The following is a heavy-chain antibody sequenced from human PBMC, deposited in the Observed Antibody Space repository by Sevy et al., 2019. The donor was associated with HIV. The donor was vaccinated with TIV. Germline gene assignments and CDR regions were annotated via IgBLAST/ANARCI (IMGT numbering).Heavy chain of an antibody. CDR2: IRYDGSNK. J-gene: IGHJ6*02. CDR3: ARDWVVGATTLYYYYGMDV. Sequence: GGSLRLSCAASGFTFSSYGMHWVRQAPGKGLEWVAFIRYDGSNKYYADSVKGRFTISRDNSKNTLYLQMNSLRAEDTAVYYCARDWVVGATTLYYYYGMDVWGQGTTVTVSS. D-gene: IGHD1-26*01. V-gene: IGHV3-30*02. CDR1: GFTFSSYG.